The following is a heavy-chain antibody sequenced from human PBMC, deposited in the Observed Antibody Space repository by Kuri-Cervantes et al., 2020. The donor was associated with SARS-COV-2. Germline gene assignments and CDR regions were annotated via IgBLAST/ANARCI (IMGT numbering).Heavy chain of an antibody. V-gene: IGHV3-30*02. J-gene: IGHJ4*02. CDR1: GFTFSSYG. Sequence: GESLKISCAASGFTFSSYGMHLVRQAPGKGLEWVAFIRYDGSSKFYADSVKGRFTISRDNSKNTLYLQMNSLRAEDTAVYYCAKDPSQYDSSGYYYEGYFDYWGQGTLVTVSS. CDR3: AKDPSQYDSSGYYYEGYFDY. CDR2: IRYDGSSK. D-gene: IGHD3-22*01.